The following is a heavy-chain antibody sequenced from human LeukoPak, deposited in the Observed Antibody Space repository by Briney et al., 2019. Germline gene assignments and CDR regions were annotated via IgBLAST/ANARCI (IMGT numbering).Heavy chain of an antibody. J-gene: IGHJ5*02. Sequence: SQTLSLTCTVSGGSVSSTYYWSWIRQPAGKGLEWIGRIYTSGNTNYNPSLKSRVNISLDTSNNQFSLRLSSVTAADTAVYYCAPPSCGGDCYSPWGQGTLVTVSS. CDR3: APPSCGGDCYSP. D-gene: IGHD2-21*02. CDR1: GGSVSSTYY. CDR2: IYTSGNT. V-gene: IGHV4-61*02.